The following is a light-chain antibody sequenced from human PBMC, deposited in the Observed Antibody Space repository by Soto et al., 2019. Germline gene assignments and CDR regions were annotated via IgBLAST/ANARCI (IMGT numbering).Light chain of an antibody. Sequence: AIQLTQSPSSLSASVGDRVTISCRASQGIYRALAWYQQKPGKAPKLLIYDVSTLESGVPSRISGSGSGTNFTLTISSLQPEDFATYYCQQLNTSPFTFGPGTKVDI. CDR1: QGIYRA. CDR2: DVS. CDR3: QQLNTSPFT. J-gene: IGKJ3*01. V-gene: IGKV1-13*02.